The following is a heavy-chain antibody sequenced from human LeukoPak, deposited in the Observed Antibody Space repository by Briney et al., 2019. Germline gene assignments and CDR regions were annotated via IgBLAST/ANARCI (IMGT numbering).Heavy chain of an antibody. CDR3: ARDFRGSVDAFDI. J-gene: IGHJ3*02. V-gene: IGHV4-61*01. Sequence: SETLSLTCTVSGGSVSSGSYYWSWIRQPPGKGLEWIGYIYYSGRTNYNPSLKSRVSVSVDTSKNQFSLKLSSVTAADTAVYYCARDFRGSVDAFDIWGQGTMVAVSS. CDR2: IYYSGRT. CDR1: GGSVSSGSYY.